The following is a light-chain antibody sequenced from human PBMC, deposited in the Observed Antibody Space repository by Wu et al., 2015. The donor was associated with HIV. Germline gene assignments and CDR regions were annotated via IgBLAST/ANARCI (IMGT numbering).Light chain of an antibody. CDR3: LQDYEFPRA. V-gene: IGKV1-6*01. CDR2: GTS. CDR1: RGIRSY. Sequence: IQMTQSPSSLPASVGDTVTITCRSSRGIRSYLSWYQLAPGKAPKLLIYGTSALDTGVPLRFRGGRSGTDFTLTINNVQPEDFAIYFCLQDYEFPRAFGQGTRVEI. J-gene: IGKJ1*01.